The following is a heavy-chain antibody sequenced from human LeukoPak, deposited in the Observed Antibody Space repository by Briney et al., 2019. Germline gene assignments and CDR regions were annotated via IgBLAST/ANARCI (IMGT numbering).Heavy chain of an antibody. Sequence: GASVKVSCKASGYTFTGYYMHWVRQAPGQGLEWMGWINPNSGGTNYAQKFQGRVTMTRDTSISTAYMELSRLRSDDTAVYYCAREYYYGSGSSRRGNWFDPWGQGTLVTVSS. V-gene: IGHV1-2*02. CDR3: AREYYYGSGSSRRGNWFDP. CDR2: INPNSGGT. D-gene: IGHD3-10*01. CDR1: GYTFTGYY. J-gene: IGHJ5*02.